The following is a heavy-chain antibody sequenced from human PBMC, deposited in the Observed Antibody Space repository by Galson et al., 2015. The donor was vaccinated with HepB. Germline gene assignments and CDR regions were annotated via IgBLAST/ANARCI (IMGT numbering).Heavy chain of an antibody. Sequence: SVKVSCKASGFTFSRSAMQWVRQARGQRLEWIGRIVVGSSNTNYAQKFQERVTITRDMSTSTAYMELNSLRSEDTAVYYCAAAPHHSSGWYLIDYWGQGTLVTVSS. J-gene: IGHJ4*02. V-gene: IGHV1-58*02. D-gene: IGHD6-19*01. CDR1: GFTFSRSA. CDR3: AAAPHHSSGWYLIDY. CDR2: IVVGSSNT.